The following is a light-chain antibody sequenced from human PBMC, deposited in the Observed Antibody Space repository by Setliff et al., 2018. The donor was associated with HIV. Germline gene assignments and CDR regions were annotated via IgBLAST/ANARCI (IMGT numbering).Light chain of an antibody. CDR1: YSNIGSNY. CDR3: AAWDDSLSGLVL. Sequence: QSALTQPPSASGTPGQRVTISCSGSYSNIGSNYVYWYQQLPGTAPRLLIYRNNQRPSGVPDRFSGSKSGTSASLAISGLRSEDETDYYCAAWDDSLSGLVLFGGGTQLTV. J-gene: IGLJ2*01. CDR2: RNN. V-gene: IGLV1-47*01.